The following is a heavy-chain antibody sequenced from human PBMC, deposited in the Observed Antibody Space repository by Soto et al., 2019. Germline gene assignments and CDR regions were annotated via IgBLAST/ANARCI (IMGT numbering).Heavy chain of an antibody. J-gene: IGHJ4*02. CDR2: IYYSGST. D-gene: IGHD2-15*01. CDR3: VAHSGGRPPPFDY. Sequence: QVQLQESGPGLVKPSQTLSLTCTVSGGSISSGGYYWSWIRQHPGKGLEWIGYIYYSGSTYYNPSLKSRVTISVDTSKNQFALKLSSVTAADTAVYYCVAHSGGRPPPFDYWGQGTLVTVSS. V-gene: IGHV4-31*03. CDR1: GGSISSGGYY.